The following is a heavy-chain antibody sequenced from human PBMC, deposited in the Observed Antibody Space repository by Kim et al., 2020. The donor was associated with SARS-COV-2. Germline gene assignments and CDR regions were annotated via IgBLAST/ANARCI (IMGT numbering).Heavy chain of an antibody. D-gene: IGHD6-19*01. V-gene: IGHV3-74*01. CDR1: GFTFSSDW. CDR3: ARFGSDWSLSY. J-gene: IGHJ4*02. Sequence: GGSLRLSCAGSGFTFSSDWMHWVRQAPGKGLEWVSRINTDGSFATNADSVKGRFTISRDNAKNTLYLQMNSLRAEDTAVYYCARFGSDWSLSYWGQGTLVTVSS. CDR2: INTDGSFA.